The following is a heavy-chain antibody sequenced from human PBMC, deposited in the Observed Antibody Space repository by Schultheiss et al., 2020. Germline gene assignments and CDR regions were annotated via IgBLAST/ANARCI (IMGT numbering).Heavy chain of an antibody. Sequence: SETLSLTCAVSGGSISSSNWWSWVRQHPGKGLEWIGYIHYNGRTYYNPSLKSRVTISVDTSKNQYSLRLSSMTAADTAIYYCATHARGFTHGEPDSWGQGTLVTVSS. CDR2: IHYNGRT. J-gene: IGHJ4*02. CDR3: ATHARGFTHGEPDS. CDR1: GGSISSSNW. D-gene: IGHD5-12*01. V-gene: IGHV4-4*02.